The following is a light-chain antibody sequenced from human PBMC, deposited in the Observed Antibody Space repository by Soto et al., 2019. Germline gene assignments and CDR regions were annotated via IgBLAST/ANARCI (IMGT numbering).Light chain of an antibody. CDR2: GAS. J-gene: IGKJ1*01. Sequence: EIVLTQSPGTLSLSPGERATLSCRASQSVSNNYLACYQQQPGQAPRLLIYGASNRATGIPDRFSGSGSGADFTLTISRLEPEDFAVYYCQQYGSTGTFGQGTKVDIK. CDR1: QSVSNNY. CDR3: QQYGSTGT. V-gene: IGKV3-20*01.